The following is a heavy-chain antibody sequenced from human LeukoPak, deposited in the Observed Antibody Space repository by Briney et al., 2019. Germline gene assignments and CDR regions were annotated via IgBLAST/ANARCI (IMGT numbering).Heavy chain of an antibody. CDR2: IWYDGSNK. CDR3: ARDRGYYDSSGYYPNRFDP. V-gene: IGHV3-33*01. Sequence: PGGSLRLSCAASGFTFSSYGMHWVRQAPGKGLEWVAVIWYDGSNKYYADSVKGRFTISRDNSKNTLYLQMNSLRAEDTAVYYCARDRGYYDSSGYYPNRFDPWGQGTLVTVSS. CDR1: GFTFSSYG. D-gene: IGHD3-22*01. J-gene: IGHJ5*02.